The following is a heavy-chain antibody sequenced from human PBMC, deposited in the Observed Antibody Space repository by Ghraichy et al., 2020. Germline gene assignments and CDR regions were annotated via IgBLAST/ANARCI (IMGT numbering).Heavy chain of an antibody. CDR3: ARTDDFGSAFDP. D-gene: IGHD3-10*01. J-gene: IGHJ5*02. CDR1: VGPIIVNSL. CDR2: ISHVGST. V-gene: IGHV4-4*02. Sequence: SQTLSLTCVVSVGPIIVNSLGGWVRQPPGKGLEWIGEISHVGSTNYNPSLKSRVTISVDKSKNQFSLRVTSVTAADTAVYFCARTDDFGSAFDPSGQGTLVTVSS.